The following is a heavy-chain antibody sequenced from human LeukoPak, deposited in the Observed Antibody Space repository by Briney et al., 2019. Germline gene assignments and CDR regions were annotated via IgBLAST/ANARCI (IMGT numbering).Heavy chain of an antibody. CDR1: GFTFSSYG. CDR3: ARDHCSSTSCYNGGEYYYYYGMDV. J-gene: IGHJ6*02. CDR2: IWYDGSNK. Sequence: GGSLRLSCAASGFTFSSYGMHWVRQAPGKGLEWVAVIWYDGSNKYYADSVKGRFTISRDNPKNTLYLQMNSLRAEDTAVYYCARDHCSSTSCYNGGEYYYYYGMDVWGQGTTVTVSS. D-gene: IGHD2-2*02. V-gene: IGHV3-33*01.